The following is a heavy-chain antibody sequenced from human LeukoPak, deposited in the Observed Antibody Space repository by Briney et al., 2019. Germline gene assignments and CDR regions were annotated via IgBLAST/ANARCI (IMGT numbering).Heavy chain of an antibody. CDR3: ARGITSGPRRYDVRNFDY. V-gene: IGHV3-7*01. CDR2: INLDGSEK. D-gene: IGHD5-12*01. Sequence: PGGSLRLSCTASGYIFSTSWMTWVRQAPGRGLERVANINLDGSEKYYVDSVKGRFTISRDNAKNSLYLQMNSLRTEDTAVYYCARGITSGPRRYDVRNFDYWGQGTPVTVSS. CDR1: GYIFSTSW. J-gene: IGHJ4*02.